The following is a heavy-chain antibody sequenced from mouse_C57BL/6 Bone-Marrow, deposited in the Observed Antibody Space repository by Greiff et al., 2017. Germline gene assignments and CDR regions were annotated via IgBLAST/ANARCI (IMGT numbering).Heavy chain of an antibody. CDR1: GYTFTSYW. CDR2: IDPSDSSN. J-gene: IGHJ2*01. D-gene: IGHD1-1*02. V-gene: IGHV1-59*01. Sequence: VQLQQPGAELVRPGPSVTLSCKASGYTFTSYWMHWVKQRPGQGLEWLGVIDPSDSSNYYNQQFKGKATLTVDTSSSTAYMQLRSLTSEDSAVYNCAEECGPKGVFDYWGQGTTLTVSS. CDR3: AEECGPKGVFDY.